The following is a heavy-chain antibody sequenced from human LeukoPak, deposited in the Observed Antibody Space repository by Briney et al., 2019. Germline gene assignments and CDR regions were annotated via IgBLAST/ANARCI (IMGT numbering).Heavy chain of an antibody. Sequence: PGRSLRLSCTASGFTFGDYAMSWFRQAPGKGLEGVGFIRSKAYGGTTEYAASVKGRFTISRDDSKSIAYLQMNSLKTEDTAVYYCTRDLGVAAAVPFYFDYWGQGTLVTVSS. CDR2: IRSKAYGGTT. V-gene: IGHV3-49*03. CDR3: TRDLGVAAAVPFYFDY. D-gene: IGHD6-13*01. J-gene: IGHJ4*02. CDR1: GFTFGDYA.